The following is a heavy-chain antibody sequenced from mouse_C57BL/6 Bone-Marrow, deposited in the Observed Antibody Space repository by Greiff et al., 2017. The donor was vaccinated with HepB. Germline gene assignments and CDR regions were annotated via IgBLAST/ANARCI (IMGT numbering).Heavy chain of an antibody. CDR2: IYPGNSDT. CDR1: GYTFTSYW. J-gene: IGHJ3*01. V-gene: IGHV1-5*01. Sequence: EVQLQQSGTVPARPGASVKMSCKTSGYTFTSYWMHWVKQRPGQGLEWIGAIYPGNSDTSYNQKFKGKAKLTAVTSASTAYIELSSLTNEDSAVYYCTRYGSSPAWFAYWGQGTLVTVSA. CDR3: TRYGSSPAWFAY. D-gene: IGHD1-1*01.